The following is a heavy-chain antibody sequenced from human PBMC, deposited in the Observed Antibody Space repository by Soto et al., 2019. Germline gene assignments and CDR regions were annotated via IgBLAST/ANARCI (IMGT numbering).Heavy chain of an antibody. J-gene: IGHJ3*02. Sequence: PSETLSLTCTVSGCSITNYYYSWLRQPAGKGLEWIGYIFHTGTTSYNPSLKSRVTLSVGTAQGQFSLKLNSVTAADTAVYYCTTEADDNSGSLAFDIWGQGTLVT. D-gene: IGHD3-22*01. CDR2: IFHTGTT. CDR3: TTEADDNSGSLAFDI. V-gene: IGHV4-59*08. CDR1: GCSITNYY.